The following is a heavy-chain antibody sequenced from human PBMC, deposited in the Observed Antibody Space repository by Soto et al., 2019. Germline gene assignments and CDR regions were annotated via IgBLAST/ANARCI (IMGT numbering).Heavy chain of an antibody. Sequence: SETLSLTCTVSGDSVISATYYWSWIRQPPGKGLEWIGYIYYDGGTTYNSSLKSRVTISTDTSRSQLSPQLTPATPADTAVYYCARVLPGIAAAYDAFDVWGQGTMVTVSS. CDR1: GDSVISATYY. V-gene: IGHV4-61*01. D-gene: IGHD6-13*01. J-gene: IGHJ3*01. CDR3: ARVLPGIAAAYDAFDV. CDR2: IYYDGGT.